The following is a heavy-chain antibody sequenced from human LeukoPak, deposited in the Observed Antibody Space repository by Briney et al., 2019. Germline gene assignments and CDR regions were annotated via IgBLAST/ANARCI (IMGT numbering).Heavy chain of an antibody. CDR3: ARVKLNSGGWLDY. J-gene: IGHJ4*02. V-gene: IGHV3-30*04. CDR1: GFTFSSYA. CDR2: ISYDGSNK. D-gene: IGHD2-15*01. Sequence: GGSLRLSCAASGFTFSSYAMHWVRQAPGKGLEWVAVISYDGSNKYYADSVKGRFTISGDNSKNTLYLQMNSLRAEDTAVYYCARVKLNSGGWLDYWGQGTLVTVSS.